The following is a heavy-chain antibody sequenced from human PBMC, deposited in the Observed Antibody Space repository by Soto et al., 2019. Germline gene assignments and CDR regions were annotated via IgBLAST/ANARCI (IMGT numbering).Heavy chain of an antibody. Sequence: SVKVSCKASGFTFTSSAVQWVRQARGQRLEWIGWIVVGSGNTNYAQKSQERVTITRDMSTSTAYMELSSLRSEDTAVYYCAADGAYYYDSSGYPGDYGMDVWGQGTTVTVSS. CDR3: AADGAYYYDSSGYPGDYGMDV. CDR1: GFTFTSSA. J-gene: IGHJ6*02. V-gene: IGHV1-58*01. D-gene: IGHD3-22*01. CDR2: IVVGSGNT.